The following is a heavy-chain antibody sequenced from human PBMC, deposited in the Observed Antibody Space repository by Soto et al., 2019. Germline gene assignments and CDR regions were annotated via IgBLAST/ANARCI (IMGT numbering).Heavy chain of an antibody. CDR2: IIPIFGTA. J-gene: IGHJ4*02. CDR3: ARGWQSGSRNPLAYYFDY. D-gene: IGHD1-26*01. V-gene: IGHV1-69*13. CDR1: GGTFSSYA. Sequence: SVKVSCKASGGTFSSYAISWVRQAPGQGLEWMGGIIPIFGTANYAQKFQGRVTITADESTSTAYMELSSLRSEDTAVYYCARGWQSGSRNPLAYYFDYWGQGTLVTVSS.